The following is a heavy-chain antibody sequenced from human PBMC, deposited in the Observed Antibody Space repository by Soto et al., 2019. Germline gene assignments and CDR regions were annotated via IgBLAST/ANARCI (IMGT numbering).Heavy chain of an antibody. CDR2: IGTAGDT. CDR3: ARDRVDYDMLTGPQRAWYYYGRDV. CDR1: GFTFSSYD. V-gene: IGHV3-13*01. J-gene: IGHJ6*02. D-gene: IGHD3-9*01. Sequence: PGGSLRLSCAASGFTFSSYDMHWVRQATGKGLEWVSAIGTAGDTYYPGSVKGRFTISRENAKNSLYLQMNSLRAEDTAVYYCARDRVDYDMLTGPQRAWYYYGRDVWGQGTTVTVSS.